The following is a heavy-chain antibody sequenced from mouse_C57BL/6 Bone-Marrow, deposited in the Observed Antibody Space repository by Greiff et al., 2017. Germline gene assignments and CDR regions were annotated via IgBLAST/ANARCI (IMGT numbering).Heavy chain of an antibody. CDR1: GYTFTSYW. D-gene: IGHD2-4*01. V-gene: IGHV1-64*01. Sequence: VQLQESGAELVKPGASVKLSCKASGYTFTSYWMHWVKQRPGQGLEWIGMIHPNSGSTNYNEKFKSKATLTVDKSSSTAYMQLSSLTSEDSAVYYCARDYDYDLAYWGQGTLVTVSA. J-gene: IGHJ3*01. CDR3: ARDYDYDLAY. CDR2: IHPNSGST.